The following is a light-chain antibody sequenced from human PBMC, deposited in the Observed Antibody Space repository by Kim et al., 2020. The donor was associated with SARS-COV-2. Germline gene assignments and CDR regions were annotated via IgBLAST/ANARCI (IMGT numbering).Light chain of an antibody. J-gene: IGKJ5*01. CDR3: QQRRNWPLVT. CDR1: QSISTS. Sequence: EIVLTQSPATLSLSPGERATLSCRASQSISTSLAWYQQKPGQAPRLLIYDASDRATGIPARFSGGGSGTDFTLTISRLEPDDFAVYYCQQRRNWPLVTFGRGTRLEIK. V-gene: IGKV3-11*01. CDR2: DAS.